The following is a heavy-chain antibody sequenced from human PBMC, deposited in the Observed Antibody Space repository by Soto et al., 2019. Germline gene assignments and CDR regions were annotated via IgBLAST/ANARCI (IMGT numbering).Heavy chain of an antibody. CDR3: ARGPPDTVVTPDYYDGMDV. J-gene: IGHJ6*02. Sequence: QVQLVQSGAEVKKPGSSVKVSCKASGGTFSSYAISWVRQAPGQGLEWMGGIIPIFGTANYAQKFQGRVTITADKSTSTAYMELSSLRSEDTAVYYCARGPPDTVVTPDYYDGMDVWGQGTTVTVSS. D-gene: IGHD2-21*02. CDR2: IIPIFGTA. CDR1: GGTFSSYA. V-gene: IGHV1-69*06.